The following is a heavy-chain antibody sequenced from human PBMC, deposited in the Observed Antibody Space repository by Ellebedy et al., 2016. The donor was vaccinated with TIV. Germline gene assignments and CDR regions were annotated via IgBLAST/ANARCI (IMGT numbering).Heavy chain of an antibody. V-gene: IGHV3-23*01. J-gene: IGHJ2*01. D-gene: IGHD6-13*01. CDR2: ISASGANT. CDR3: AKPPPTYRTTWLYWYFDL. Sequence: GESLKISCAASGFTFSNYALSWVRQAPGKGLEWVSTISASGANTYYADSVKGRFTISRDNSKNTLYLQMNSLRAEDTALYFCAKPPPTYRTTWLYWYFDLWGRGTLVTVSS. CDR1: GFTFSNYA.